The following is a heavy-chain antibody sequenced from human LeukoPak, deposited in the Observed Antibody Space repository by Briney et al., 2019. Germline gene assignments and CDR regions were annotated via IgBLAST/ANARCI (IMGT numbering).Heavy chain of an antibody. CDR3: ARDYYDSSGYYGRGGYYYMDV. J-gene: IGHJ6*03. CDR1: GASISSYY. V-gene: IGHV4-4*07. Sequence: PSETLSLTCTVSGASISSYYWSWIRQPAGKGLGWIGRIYTSGSTNYNPSLKSRVTISVDKSKNQFSLKLSSVTAADTAVYYCARDYYDSSGYYGRGGYYYMDVWGKGTTVTVSS. D-gene: IGHD3-22*01. CDR2: IYTSGST.